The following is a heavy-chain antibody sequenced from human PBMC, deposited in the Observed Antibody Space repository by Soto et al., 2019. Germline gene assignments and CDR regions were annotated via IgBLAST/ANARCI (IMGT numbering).Heavy chain of an antibody. CDR2: VFYSGFT. V-gene: IGHV4-39*01. CDR1: GGSIGGSYYY. Sequence: SDTLALTSAVSGGSIGGSYYYWGWLRQAPGKGPEWIGSVFYSGFTSYNPSVESRVSVSVDTSKNQFSLKVSGVSAADTAVYYCATSQKGYNWNYFDHWGQGALVTVS. J-gene: IGHJ4*02. CDR3: ATSQKGYNWNYFDH. D-gene: IGHD1-20*01.